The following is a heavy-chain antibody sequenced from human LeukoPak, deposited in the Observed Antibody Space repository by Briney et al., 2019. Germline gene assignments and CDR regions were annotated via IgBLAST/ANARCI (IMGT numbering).Heavy chain of an antibody. Sequence: PSETLSLICTVSGDFINSGNYYWGWIRQPPGKALGWIGNIHYSESTNYNPSLKSRVTISVDMSKNQFSLRLSSVTAADTAVYYCTSAPNLYYYDWWGQGNLVTVFS. CDR3: TSAPNLYYYDW. CDR2: IHYSEST. V-gene: IGHV4-61*01. J-gene: IGHJ4*02. D-gene: IGHD3-16*01. CDR1: GDFINSGNYY.